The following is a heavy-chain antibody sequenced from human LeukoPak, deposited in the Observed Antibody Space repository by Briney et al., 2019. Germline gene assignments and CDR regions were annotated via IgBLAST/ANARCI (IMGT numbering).Heavy chain of an antibody. Sequence: PGGSLRLSCAASGFTFSSYAMHWVRQAPGKGLEWVAVISYDGSNKYYADSVKGRFTISRDNSKNTLYLQMNSLRAEDTAVYYCAREREGYYDYVWGSYIDYWGQGTLVTVSS. J-gene: IGHJ4*02. CDR3: AREREGYYDYVWGSYIDY. V-gene: IGHV3-30-3*01. CDR1: GFTFSSYA. D-gene: IGHD3-16*01. CDR2: ISYDGSNK.